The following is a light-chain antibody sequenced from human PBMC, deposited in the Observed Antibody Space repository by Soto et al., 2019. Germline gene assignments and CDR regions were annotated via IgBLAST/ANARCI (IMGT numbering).Light chain of an antibody. CDR2: GAS. CDR3: QQYHNWYP. CDR1: QSVGSS. Sequence: EIVMTQSPATLSVSLGERATISCRATQSVGSSLAWYQQQPGQAPRLLIAGASTRATGIPDRFSGSGSGTEFTLTISSLQSEDFAIYYCQQYHNWYPFGQGTGVEIK. V-gene: IGKV3-15*01. J-gene: IGKJ2*01.